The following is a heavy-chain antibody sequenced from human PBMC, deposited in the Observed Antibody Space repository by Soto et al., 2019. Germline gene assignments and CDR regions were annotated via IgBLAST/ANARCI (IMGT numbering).Heavy chain of an antibody. CDR1: GFTFDDYA. V-gene: IGHV3-9*01. CDR2: ISWNSGSI. CDR3: AKALKSHGSGSYYLDY. J-gene: IGHJ4*02. Sequence: GGSLRLSCAASGFTFDDYAMHWVRQATGKGLEWVSGISWNSGSIGYADSVKGRFTISRDDAKNSLYLQMNSLRAEDTVLYYCAKALKSHGSGSYYLDYWGQGTLVTVSS. D-gene: IGHD3-10*01.